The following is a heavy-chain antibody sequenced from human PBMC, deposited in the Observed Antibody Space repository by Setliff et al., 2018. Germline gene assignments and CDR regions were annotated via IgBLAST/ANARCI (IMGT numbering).Heavy chain of an antibody. CDR1: GGSISSYY. D-gene: IGHD4-4*01. CDR3: ARRRWLQFYYYYGMDV. CDR2: IGHTGSI. Sequence: SETLSLTCTVSGGSISSYYWSWIRQAPGKGLEWVGNIGHTGSINYNPSLKSRLTISRDTSKNQFSLKLSSVTAADTAVYYCARRRWLQFYYYYGMDVWGQGTTVTV. J-gene: IGHJ6*02. V-gene: IGHV4-59*08.